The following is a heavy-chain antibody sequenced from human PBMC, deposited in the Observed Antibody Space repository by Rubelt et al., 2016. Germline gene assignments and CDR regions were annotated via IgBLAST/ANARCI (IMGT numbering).Heavy chain of an antibody. J-gene: IGHJ3*02. CDR3: ASLQYSSSFDI. Sequence: QVQLVQSGAEVKKPGSSVKVSCKASGGTFSSYAISWVRQAPGQGLEWMGRIIPILGIANYARKFQGRVTITADKSTSTAYMGLSSLRSEDTAVYYCASLQYSSSFDIWGQGTMVTVSS. CDR2: IIPILGIA. V-gene: IGHV1-69*04. D-gene: IGHD6-13*01. CDR1: GGTFSSYA.